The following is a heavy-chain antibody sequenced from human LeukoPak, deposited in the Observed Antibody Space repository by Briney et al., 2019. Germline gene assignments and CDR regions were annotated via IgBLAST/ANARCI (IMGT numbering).Heavy chain of an antibody. Sequence: ASVKVSCKASGYTFTSYDINWVRQATGQGLEWMGWMNPNSGNTGYAQKFQGRVTMTRNTSISTAYMELSSLRSEDTAVYYCARSQMDYGGNFDYWGQGTLVTVSS. CDR1: GYTFTSYD. CDR2: MNPNSGNT. V-gene: IGHV1-8*01. J-gene: IGHJ4*02. CDR3: ARSQMDYGGNFDY. D-gene: IGHD4-23*01.